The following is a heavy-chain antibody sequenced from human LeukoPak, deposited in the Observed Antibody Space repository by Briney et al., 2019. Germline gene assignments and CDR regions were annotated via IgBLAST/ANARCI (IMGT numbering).Heavy chain of an antibody. J-gene: IGHJ4*02. CDR1: GFTFSSYA. CDR2: ISSNGDNT. CDR3: VRGTGY. V-gene: IGHV3-64D*06. Sequence: GGSLRLSCAASGFTFSSYAMSWVRQAPGKGLEYVSAISSNGDNTYYADSVKGRFTISRDNSKNTLYLQMSSLRADDTAVYYCVRGTGYWGQGTLVTVS.